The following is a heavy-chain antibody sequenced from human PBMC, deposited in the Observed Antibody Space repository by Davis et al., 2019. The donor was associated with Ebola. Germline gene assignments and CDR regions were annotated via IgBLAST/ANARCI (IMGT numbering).Heavy chain of an antibody. CDR3: TLDYFDY. CDR2: IKSNTDGVT. J-gene: IGHJ4*02. V-gene: IGHV3-15*01. CDR1: GFTFSTAW. Sequence: PGGSLRLSCTASGFTFSTAWMTWVRQAPGKGLEWIGRIKSNTDGVTDYAAPVKGRFTISRDDSKNTLYLQMNSLKTEDTAVYYCTLDYFDYWGQGTLVTVSS.